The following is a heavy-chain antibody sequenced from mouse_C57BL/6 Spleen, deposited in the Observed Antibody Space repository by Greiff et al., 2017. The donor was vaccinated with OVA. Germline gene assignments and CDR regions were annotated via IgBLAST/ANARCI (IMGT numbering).Heavy chain of an antibody. V-gene: IGHV1-61*01. J-gene: IGHJ2*01. CDR3: ARGYYYASWDY. CDR2: IYPSDSET. Sequence: VQLQQPGAELVRPGSSVKLSCKASGYTFTSYWMDWVKQRPGQGLEWIGNIYPSDSETHYNQKFKDKATLTVDKSSSTAYMQLSSLTSEDSAVYYCARGYYYASWDYWGQGTTLTVSS. D-gene: IGHD1-1*01. CDR1: GYTFTSYW.